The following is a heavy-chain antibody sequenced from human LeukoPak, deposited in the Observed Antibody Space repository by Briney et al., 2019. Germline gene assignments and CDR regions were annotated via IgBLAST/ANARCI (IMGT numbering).Heavy chain of an antibody. V-gene: IGHV1-69*13. CDR2: IIPIFGTA. CDR3: AKEDLYGSVKWFDP. D-gene: IGHD3-10*01. Sequence: ASVKVSCKASGGTFSSYAISWVRQAPGQGLEWMGGIIPIFGTANYAQKFQGRVTITADESTSTAYMGLSSLRSEDTAVYYCAKEDLYGSVKWFDPWGQGTLVTVSS. CDR1: GGTFSSYA. J-gene: IGHJ5*02.